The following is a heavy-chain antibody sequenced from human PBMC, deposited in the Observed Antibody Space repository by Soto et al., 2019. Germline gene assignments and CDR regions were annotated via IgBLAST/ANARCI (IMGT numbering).Heavy chain of an antibody. Sequence: PGGSLRLSCAASGFTFSSYGMHWVRQAPGKGLEWVAVISYDGSNKYYADSVKGRFTISRDTSKNTLYMQMNSLRTEDTAVYFCASGRSVVSVAMEFVYWGHVTLVTVSS. D-gene: IGHD2-2*01. V-gene: IGHV3-30*03. CDR1: GFTFSSYG. CDR3: ASGRSVVSVAMEFVY. J-gene: IGHJ4*01. CDR2: ISYDGSNK.